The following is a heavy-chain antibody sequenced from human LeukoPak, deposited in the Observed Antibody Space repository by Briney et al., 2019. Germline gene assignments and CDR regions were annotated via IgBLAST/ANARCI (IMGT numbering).Heavy chain of an antibody. J-gene: IGHJ4*02. D-gene: IGHD3-16*01. CDR1: GFSLSTSGVG. V-gene: IGHV2-5*01. CDR3: AHSVPVGDGNKFDY. CDR2: IYWNDDK. Sequence: SGPTLVNPTQTLTLTCTFSGFSLSTSGVGVGWIRQPPGKALEWLALIYWNDDKRCSPSLKSRLTITKDTSKNQVVLTMTNMDPVDTATYYCAHSVPVGDGNKFDYWGQGTRVTVSS.